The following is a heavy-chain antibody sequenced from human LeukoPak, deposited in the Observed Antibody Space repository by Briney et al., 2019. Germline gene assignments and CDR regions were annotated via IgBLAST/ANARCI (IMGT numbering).Heavy chain of an antibody. CDR3: ARVRYYGPGIYYRGLAY. CDR1: GYTFSAYD. D-gene: IGHD3-10*01. V-gene: IGHV1-8*01. CDR2: MNPNSGNT. J-gene: IGHJ4*02. Sequence: ASVKVSCKASGYTFSAYDINWVRQATGQGLERMGWMNPNSGNTGYAQKFQGRVTMTRNTSISTAYMELSGLRSEDTAVYYCARVRYYGPGIYYRGLAYWGQGSLVTVSS.